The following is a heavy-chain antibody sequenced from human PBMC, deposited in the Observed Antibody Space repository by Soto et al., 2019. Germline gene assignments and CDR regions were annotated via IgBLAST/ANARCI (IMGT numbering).Heavy chain of an antibody. CDR3: ARGRIAGALGDY. V-gene: IGHV4-34*01. J-gene: IGHJ4*02. CDR1: GGSFSGYY. CDR2: INHSGST. Sequence: QVQLQQWGAGLLKPSETLSLTCAVYGGSFSGYYWSWIRQPPGKGLEWIGEINHSGSTNYNPSLKSRVTISVDTSKNRFSLKLSSVTAADTAVYYCARGRIAGALGDYWGQGTLVTVSS. D-gene: IGHD6-19*01.